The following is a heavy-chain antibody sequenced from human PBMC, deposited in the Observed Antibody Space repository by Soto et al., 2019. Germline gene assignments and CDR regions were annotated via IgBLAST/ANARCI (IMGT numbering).Heavy chain of an antibody. CDR3: TSLYYGH. D-gene: IGHD3-16*02. Sequence: GGSLRLSCAASDFTFTYAWMSWLRQAPGKGLEWVGRIKSKTDGGTTDYAAPVKGRFTISRDESQNTLYLQMNSLKTEDTAVYYCTSLYYGHWGQGTMVTVSS. V-gene: IGHV3-15*07. CDR2: IKSKTDGGTT. J-gene: IGHJ4*02. CDR1: DFTFTYAW.